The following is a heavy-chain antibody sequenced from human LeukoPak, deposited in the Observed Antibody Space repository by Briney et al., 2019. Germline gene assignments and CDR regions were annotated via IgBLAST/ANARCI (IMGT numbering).Heavy chain of an antibody. D-gene: IGHD6-19*01. CDR3: ARHVVRGRIAVAGHFDY. CDR2: IIPIFGTA. V-gene: IGHV1-69*05. J-gene: IGHJ4*02. CDR1: GGTFSSYA. Sequence: SVKVSCKASGGTFSSYAISWVRQAPGQGLEWMGGIIPIFGTANYAQKFQGRVTITTDESRSTAYMELSSLRSEDTAVYYCARHVVRGRIAVAGHFDYWGQGTLVTVSS.